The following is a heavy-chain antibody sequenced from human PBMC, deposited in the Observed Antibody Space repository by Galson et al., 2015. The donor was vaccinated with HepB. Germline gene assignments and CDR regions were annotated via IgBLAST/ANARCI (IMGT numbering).Heavy chain of an antibody. CDR2: ISSSSSTI. J-gene: IGHJ4*02. Sequence: SLRLSCAASGFTFSSYSMNWVRQAPGKGLEWVSYISSSSSTIYYADSVKGRFTISRDNAKNSLYLQMNSLRDEDTAVYYCARDKSRDYYDSSGPLLGGQGTLVTVSS. D-gene: IGHD3-22*01. CDR1: GFTFSSYS. V-gene: IGHV3-48*02. CDR3: ARDKSRDYYDSSGPLL.